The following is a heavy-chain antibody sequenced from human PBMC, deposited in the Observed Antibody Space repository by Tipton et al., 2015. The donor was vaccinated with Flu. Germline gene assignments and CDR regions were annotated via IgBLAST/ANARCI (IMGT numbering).Heavy chain of an antibody. CDR2: IYYSGST. V-gene: IGHV4-59*08. CDR1: GGSISNYY. D-gene: IGHD1-26*01. Sequence: TLSLTCTVSGGSISNYYWSWIRQPPGKGLEWIGYIYYSGSTNYNPSLKSRVTISVDTSKNQIYLKLSSLTAADTAVYYCAGHIYAKLGAPYFDFWGQGTLVTVSS. CDR3: AGHIYAKLGAPYFDF. J-gene: IGHJ4*02.